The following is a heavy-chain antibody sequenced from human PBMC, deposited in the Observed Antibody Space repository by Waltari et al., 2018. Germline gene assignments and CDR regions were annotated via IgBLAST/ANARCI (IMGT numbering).Heavy chain of an antibody. D-gene: IGHD3-3*01. V-gene: IGHV4-39*01. CDR2: IHYSGST. CDR3: ARLFYDFWTGANPARYFYYYYMDV. J-gene: IGHJ6*03. CDR1: GGSISNNTYS. Sequence: QLQLQESGPGLVKPSETLSLTCSVSGGSISNNTYSWGWLRQPPGPGLGWIGSIHYSGSTYYNPSLKSRVTISVDTSKNQFSLKLASVTAADTALYYCARLFYDFWTGANPARYFYYYYMDVWGTGTTVTVSS.